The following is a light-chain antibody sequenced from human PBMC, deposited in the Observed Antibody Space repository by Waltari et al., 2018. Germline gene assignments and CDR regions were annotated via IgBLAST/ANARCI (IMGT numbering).Light chain of an antibody. CDR2: SGS. CDR3: MQALQSPLT. CDR1: QTLLNSNGYNY. V-gene: IGKV2-28*01. J-gene: IGKJ4*01. Sequence: DVVMTQSPLFLLVTPGEPASISCRSSQTLLNSNGYNYLDWFLQKPGQSPQLLIYSGSNRASGVPDRFSGSGSGTDFTLKISRVEAEDVGIYYCMQALQSPLTFGGGTKVEIK.